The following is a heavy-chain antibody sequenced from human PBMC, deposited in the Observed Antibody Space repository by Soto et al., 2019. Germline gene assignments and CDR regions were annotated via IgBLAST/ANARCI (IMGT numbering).Heavy chain of an antibody. Sequence: SETLSLTCTVSGGSISSGGYYWSWIRQHPGKGLEWIGYIYYSGSTYYNPSLKSRVTISVDTSKNQFSLKLSSVTAADTAVYYCASWYYYGSGRDFDIWGQGTMVTVSS. CDR3: ASWYYYGSGRDFDI. J-gene: IGHJ3*02. CDR2: IYYSGST. CDR1: GGSISSGGYY. V-gene: IGHV4-31*03. D-gene: IGHD3-10*01.